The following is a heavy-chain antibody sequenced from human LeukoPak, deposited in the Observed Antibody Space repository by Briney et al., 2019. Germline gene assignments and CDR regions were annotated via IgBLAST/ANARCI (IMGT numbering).Heavy chain of an antibody. CDR3: ARDIDY. Sequence: ASVKVSCKASGYTFASYVINWVRQAPGQGLEWMGWISAYNGNTNYAQKLQGRVTMTTDTSTSTVYMELSSLRSEDTAVYYCARDIDYWGQGTLVTVSS. CDR1: GYTFASYV. CDR2: ISAYNGNT. V-gene: IGHV1-18*01. J-gene: IGHJ4*02.